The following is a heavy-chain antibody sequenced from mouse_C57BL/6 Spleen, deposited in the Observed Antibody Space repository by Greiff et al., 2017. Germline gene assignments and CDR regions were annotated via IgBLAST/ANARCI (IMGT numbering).Heavy chain of an antibody. Sequence: EVQLVESGEGLVKPGGSLKLSCAASGFTFSSYAMSWVRQTPEKRLEWVAYISSGGDYIYYADTVKGRFTISRDTARNPLYLQMSSLKSKDAAMYYCTRAYYEYDRESMDYWGQGTSVTVSS. CDR1: GFTFSSYA. D-gene: IGHD2-4*01. CDR3: TRAYYEYDRESMDY. J-gene: IGHJ4*01. V-gene: IGHV5-9-1*02. CDR2: ISSGGDYI.